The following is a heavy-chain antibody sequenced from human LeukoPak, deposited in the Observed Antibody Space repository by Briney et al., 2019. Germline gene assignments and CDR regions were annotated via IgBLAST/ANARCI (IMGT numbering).Heavy chain of an antibody. J-gene: IGHJ4*02. Sequence: GESLKISCKGSGYNFATYWIAWVRQMPGKGLEWMGIIFPGDSDIKYSPSFQGQVTVSADRSINTAYLQWTRLEASDTAMYYCARGLRGTYRYILDCWGQGTLVTVSS. CDR3: ARGLRGTYRYILDC. CDR2: IFPGDSDI. CDR1: GYNFATYW. D-gene: IGHD3-16*02. V-gene: IGHV5-51*01.